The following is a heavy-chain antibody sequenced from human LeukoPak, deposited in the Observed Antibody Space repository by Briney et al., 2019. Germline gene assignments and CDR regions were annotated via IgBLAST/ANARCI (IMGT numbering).Heavy chain of an antibody. D-gene: IGHD3-9*01. Sequence: SETLSLTCAVYGGSFSGYYWSWIRQPPGKGLEWIGEINHSGSTNYNPSLKSRVTISVDTSKNQFSLKLSSVTVADTAVYYCARDRKGYDILTGYYSGFNFDLWGRGTLVTVSS. J-gene: IGHJ2*01. V-gene: IGHV4-34*01. CDR1: GGSFSGYY. CDR3: ARDRKGYDILTGYYSGFNFDL. CDR2: INHSGST.